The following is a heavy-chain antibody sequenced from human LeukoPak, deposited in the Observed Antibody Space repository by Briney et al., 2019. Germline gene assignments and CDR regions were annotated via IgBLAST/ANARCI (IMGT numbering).Heavy chain of an antibody. J-gene: IGHJ4*02. CDR3: ARGGYSSSWPFL. CDR1: RVTFSSYT. Sequence: GGSLRLSCAASRVTFSSYTMNWVRQAPGKGLEWVSSISGSSGYIYYADSVKGRFTISRDNAKNSLYLQMNSLRAEDTAVYYCARGGYSSSWPFLWGQGTLVTVPS. CDR2: ISGSSGYI. V-gene: IGHV3-21*01. D-gene: IGHD6-13*01.